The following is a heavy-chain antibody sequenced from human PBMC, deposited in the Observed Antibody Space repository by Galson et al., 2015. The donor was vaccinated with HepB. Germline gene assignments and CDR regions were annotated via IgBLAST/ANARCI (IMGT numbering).Heavy chain of an antibody. V-gene: IGHV3-23*01. CDR2: IASDGST. CDR3: AKHLRPERKATIFDY. D-gene: IGHD5-24*01. CDR1: GFTFSYYA. Sequence: SLRLSCAGSGFTFSYYAMTWVRQAPGKGLEWVSFIASDGSTYYADSVKGRFTISRDNSKKILYLQMSSLRAEDTAVYYCAKHLRPERKATIFDYWGQGALVVVSS. J-gene: IGHJ4*02.